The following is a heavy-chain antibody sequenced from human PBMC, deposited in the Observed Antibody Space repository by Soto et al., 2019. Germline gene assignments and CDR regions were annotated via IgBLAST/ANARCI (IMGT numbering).Heavy chain of an antibody. CDR1: GFTFSSYS. J-gene: IGHJ5*02. CDR3: AGERTYYDFWSGYSPNNWFDP. CDR2: ISSSSSYI. V-gene: IGHV3-21*01. D-gene: IGHD3-3*01. Sequence: GGSLRLSCAASGFTFSSYSMNWVRQAPGKGLEWVSSISSSSSYIYYADSVKGRFTISRDNAKNSLYLQMNSLRAEDTAVYYCAGERTYYDFWSGYSPNNWFDPWGQGTLVTVS.